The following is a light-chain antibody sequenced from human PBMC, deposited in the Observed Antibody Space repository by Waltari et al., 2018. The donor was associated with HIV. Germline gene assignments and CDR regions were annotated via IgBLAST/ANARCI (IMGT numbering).Light chain of an antibody. Sequence: ETVLTQSPATLSLSPGESATLSCRASQSVGNYLEWYQHKPGQAPRLLIHAASNSATGIPARFSGSGSGTDFTLTISSLEPEDLAVYYCQQRFNWVSFGGGTKVEIK. CDR3: QQRFNWVS. CDR2: AAS. V-gene: IGKV3-11*01. CDR1: QSVGNY. J-gene: IGKJ4*01.